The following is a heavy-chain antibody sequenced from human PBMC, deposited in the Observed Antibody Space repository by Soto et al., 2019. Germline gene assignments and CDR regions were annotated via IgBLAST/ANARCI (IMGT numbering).Heavy chain of an antibody. CDR3: ARGFCTNGVCHLGRPFDI. J-gene: IGHJ3*02. CDR1: GGSFSGYY. D-gene: IGHD2-8*01. Sequence: SETLSLTCAVYGGSFSGYYWSWIRQPPGKGLEWIGEINHSGSTNYNPSLKSRVTISVETSKNQFSLKLSSVTAADTAVYYCARGFCTNGVCHLGRPFDIWGQGTMVTVSS. V-gene: IGHV4-34*01. CDR2: INHSGST.